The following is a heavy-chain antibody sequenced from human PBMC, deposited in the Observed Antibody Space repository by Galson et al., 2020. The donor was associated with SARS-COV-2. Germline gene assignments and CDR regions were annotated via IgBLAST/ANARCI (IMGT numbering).Heavy chain of an antibody. V-gene: IGHV1-2*02. Sequence: ASVKVSCKASGYTFTGYYMHWVRQAPGQGLEWMGWINPNSGGTNYAQKFQGRVTMTRDTSISTAYTELSRLRSDDTAVYYCARDPPLYSYGYSSYYYGMDVGGQVTTVTVSS. CDR3: ARDPPLYSYGYSSYYYGMDV. CDR2: INPNSGGT. D-gene: IGHD5-18*01. CDR1: GYTFTGYY. J-gene: IGHJ6*02.